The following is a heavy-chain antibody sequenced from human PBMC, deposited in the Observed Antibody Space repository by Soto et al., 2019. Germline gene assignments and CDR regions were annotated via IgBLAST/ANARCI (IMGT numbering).Heavy chain of an antibody. CDR1: GYTFTNYD. D-gene: IGHD4-17*01. V-gene: IGHV1-8*01. CDR3: ARSDYGDLDY. CDR2: VNPKTGNT. Sequence: QVQLVQSGSEVKKPGASVKVSCKASGYTFTNYDLHWVRQASGQGLEWMGWVNPKTGNTAYAQKFQDRVTMSRDTSVTAAYMELSSLRSEDTAVYFCARSDYGDLDYWGQGTRVTVSS. J-gene: IGHJ4*02.